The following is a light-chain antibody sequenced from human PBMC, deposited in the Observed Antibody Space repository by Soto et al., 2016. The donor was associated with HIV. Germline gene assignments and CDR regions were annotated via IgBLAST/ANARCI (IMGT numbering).Light chain of an antibody. J-gene: IGLJ1*01. V-gene: IGLV3-21*03. CDR1: NIGSKS. CDR2: ADS. Sequence: SYELTQPPSVSVAPGKTARITCGGNNIGSKSVHWYQQKPGQAPVLVVYADSDRPSGIPERFSGSNSGNTATLTISRVEAGDEADYYCQVWDSSSDHLYVFGTGTKVTVL. CDR3: QVWDSSSDHLYV.